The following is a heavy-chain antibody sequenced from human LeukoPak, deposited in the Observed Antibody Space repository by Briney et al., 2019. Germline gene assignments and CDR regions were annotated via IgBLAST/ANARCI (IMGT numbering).Heavy chain of an antibody. J-gene: IGHJ6*02. CDR2: INHSGST. V-gene: IGHV4-34*01. CDR1: GGSFSTYY. CDR3: ARGLGVANYYYYGMGV. Sequence: SETLSLTCAVYGGSFSTYYWSWIRQPPGKGLEWIGEINHSGSTNYNPSLKSRVTISVDTSKNQFSLKLSSVTAADTAVYYCARGLGVANYYYYGMGVWGQGTTVTVSS. D-gene: IGHD3-3*01.